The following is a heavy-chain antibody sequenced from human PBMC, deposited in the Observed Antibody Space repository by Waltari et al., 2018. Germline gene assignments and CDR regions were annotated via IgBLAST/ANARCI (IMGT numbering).Heavy chain of an antibody. Sequence: QVQLVESGGGVVQPGRSLRPSCAASGFTCSSSRMPWVRQAPGKGLEWVAVIGYDGSNKYYAYSVKGRFTISRDNSKNTLYLQMNSLRAEDTAVYYCARGGISTSQIAAVDYWGQGTLVTVSS. J-gene: IGHJ4*02. CDR1: GFTCSSSR. CDR2: IGYDGSNK. V-gene: IGHV3-33*01. CDR3: ARGGISTSQIAAVDY. D-gene: IGHD2-2*01.